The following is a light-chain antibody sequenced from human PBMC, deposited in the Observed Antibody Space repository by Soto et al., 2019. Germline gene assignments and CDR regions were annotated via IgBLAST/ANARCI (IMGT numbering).Light chain of an antibody. V-gene: IGLV2-14*03. J-gene: IGLJ1*01. CDR1: TNDIGAYNF. Sequence: QSALTQPASVSGSPGQSITISCTGTTNDIGAYNFVSWYQQHPGRAPKLIIFDVNDRPSGVSNRFSGSKSGDTASLTISGLQPDDEADYYCSSLTTTITRVFGTGTKVTVL. CDR3: SSLTTTITRV. CDR2: DVN.